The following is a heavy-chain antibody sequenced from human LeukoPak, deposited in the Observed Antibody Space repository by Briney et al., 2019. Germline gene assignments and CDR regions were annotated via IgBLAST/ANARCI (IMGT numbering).Heavy chain of an antibody. CDR1: GASISGSDW. D-gene: IGHD3-10*01. CDR3: ARALDYGSGSYYNAPDY. CDR2: IYHSGST. Sequence: SGTLSLTCAVSGASISGSDWWSWVRQPPGKGLEWIGEIYHSGSTNYNSSLKSRVTISVDKSKNQFSLKLSSVTAADTAVYYCARALDYGSGSYYNAPDYWGQGTLVTVSS. J-gene: IGHJ4*02. V-gene: IGHV4-4*02.